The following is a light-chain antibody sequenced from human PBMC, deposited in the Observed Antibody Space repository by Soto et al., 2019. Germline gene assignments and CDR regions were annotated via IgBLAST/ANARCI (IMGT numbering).Light chain of an antibody. Sequence: QSVLAQPASVAECPGQSMTISCTGTNSDVGGYNYVSWYQQHPGKAPKLMIFEVSRRPSGVSNRFSGSKSGNTASLTISGLQTEDEADYSCSSYTRRSTYVFGTGTQVT. CDR3: SSYTRRSTYV. CDR2: EVS. V-gene: IGLV2-14*01. CDR1: NSDVGGYNY. J-gene: IGLJ1*01.